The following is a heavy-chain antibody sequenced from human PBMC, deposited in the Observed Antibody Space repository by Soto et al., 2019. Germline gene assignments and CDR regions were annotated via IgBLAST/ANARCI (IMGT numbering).Heavy chain of an antibody. CDR2: IYHSGGT. CDR1: GYSISSGYY. CDR3: ARDPNWYGDYYYGMDV. Sequence: SSETLSLTCAVSGYSISSGYYWGWIRQPPGKGLEWIGSIYHSGGTYYNPSLKSRLTITEDTSKNQFSLKLSSVTAADTAVYYCARDPNWYGDYYYGMDVWGQGTTVTVSS. V-gene: IGHV4-38-2*02. J-gene: IGHJ6*02. D-gene: IGHD1-20*01.